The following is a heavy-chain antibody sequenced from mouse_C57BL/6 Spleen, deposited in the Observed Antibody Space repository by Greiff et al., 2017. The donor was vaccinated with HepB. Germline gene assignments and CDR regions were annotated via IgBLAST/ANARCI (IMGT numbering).Heavy chain of an antibody. CDR3: ARFDYGSSSLYAMDY. J-gene: IGHJ4*01. V-gene: IGHV1-61*01. CDR2: IYPSDSET. CDR1: GYTFTSYW. D-gene: IGHD1-1*01. Sequence: VQLQQPGAELVRPGSSVKLSCKASGYTFTSYWMDWVKQRPGQGLEWIGNIYPSDSETHYNQKFKDKATLTVDKSSSTAYMQLSSLTSEDSAVYYCARFDYGSSSLYAMDYWGQGTSVTVSS.